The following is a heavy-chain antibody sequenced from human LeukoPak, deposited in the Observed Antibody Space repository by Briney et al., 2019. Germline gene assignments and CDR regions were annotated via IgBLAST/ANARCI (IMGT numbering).Heavy chain of an antibody. V-gene: IGHV4-61*08. CDR3: ARRGMYDYGDY. D-gene: IGHD2-8*01. CDR2: IYYTGST. Sequence: SETLSLTCAVSGGSISSGGYSWSWIRQPAGEGLEWIGYIYYTGSTNYNPSLKSRVTISVDTSQNQFSLKLNSVTAADTAVYYCARRGMYDYGDYWGQGTLVTVSS. CDR1: GGSISSGGYS. J-gene: IGHJ4*02.